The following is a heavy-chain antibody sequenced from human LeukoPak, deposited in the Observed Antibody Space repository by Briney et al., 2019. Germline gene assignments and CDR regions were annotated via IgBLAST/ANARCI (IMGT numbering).Heavy chain of an antibody. D-gene: IGHD4-4*01. Sequence: GGSLRLSCAASGFTFSSYAMSWVRHAPGKGVEWVSAISGSGGSTYYADSVKGRFTISRDNSKNTLYLQMNSLRAEDTAVYYCAKAERHDYSNYYDDYWGQGTLVTVSS. V-gene: IGHV3-23*01. CDR1: GFTFSSYA. CDR2: ISGSGGST. J-gene: IGHJ4*02. CDR3: AKAERHDYSNYYDDY.